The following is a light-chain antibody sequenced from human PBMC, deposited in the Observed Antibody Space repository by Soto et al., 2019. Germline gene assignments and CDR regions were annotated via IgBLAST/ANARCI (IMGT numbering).Light chain of an antibody. V-gene: IGKV1-39*01. CDR2: TAS. CDR1: QYISNY. Sequence: DIKMTQSPSSLSASVGDSVTITCRASQYISNYLNWYQQKSGTAPKLLIHTASTLQSGVPSRFSGRGSGPDFTLTISSVPPDDVAIYFCQQSYSTPPTFGQGTTLEIK. J-gene: IGKJ2*01. CDR3: QQSYSTPPT.